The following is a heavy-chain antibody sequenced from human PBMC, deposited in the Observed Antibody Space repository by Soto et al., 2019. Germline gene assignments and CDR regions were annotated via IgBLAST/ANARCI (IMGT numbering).Heavy chain of an antibody. CDR1: GGSISSGDYY. J-gene: IGHJ4*02. CDR2: IYYSGST. V-gene: IGHV4-30-4*01. D-gene: IGHD4-17*01. CDR3: ARGRNYGDFDY. Sequence: LSLTCTVSGGSISSGDYYWSWIRQPPGKGLEWIGYIYYSGSTYYNPSLKSRVTISVDTSKNQFSLKLSSVTAADTAVYYCARGRNYGDFDYWGQGTLVTVSS.